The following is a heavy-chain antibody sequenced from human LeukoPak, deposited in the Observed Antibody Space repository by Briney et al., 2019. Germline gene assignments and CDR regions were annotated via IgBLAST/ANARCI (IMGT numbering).Heavy chain of an antibody. D-gene: IGHD6-19*01. CDR3: ARFSTIVAVAGIDY. V-gene: IGHV4-59*01. CDR1: GGSISGYY. Sequence: SETLSLTCTVSGGSISGYYWSWVRQPPGKGLEWVGYIYYSGSTNYNPSLKSRVTISIDTSKNQFSLKLTSVTAADTAVYYCARFSTIVAVAGIDYWGQGTLVTVSS. CDR2: IYYSGST. J-gene: IGHJ4*02.